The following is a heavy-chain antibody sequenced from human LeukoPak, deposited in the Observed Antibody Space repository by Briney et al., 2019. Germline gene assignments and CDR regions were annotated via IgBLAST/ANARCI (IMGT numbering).Heavy chain of an antibody. Sequence: ASVSVSCKAAGYTYTRYGISRVGEAAGQGLEWMGWISAYNGNTNYAQKHHGRVTMTTDTSTSTAYMELRSLRSDDTAVYYCASYSSSWSYWGKGTLVTVSS. J-gene: IGHJ4*02. CDR3: ASYSSSWSY. V-gene: IGHV1-18*01. CDR1: GYTYTRYG. CDR2: ISAYNGNT. D-gene: IGHD6-13*01.